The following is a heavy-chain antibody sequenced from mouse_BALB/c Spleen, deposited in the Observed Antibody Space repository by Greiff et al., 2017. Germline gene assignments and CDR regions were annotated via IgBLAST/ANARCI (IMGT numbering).Heavy chain of an antibody. J-gene: IGHJ2*01. CDR2: IAHGSGST. Sequence: DLVKPGASVKLSCKASGYTFTSYWINWIKQRPGQGLEWIGRIAHGSGSTYYNEMFKGKATLTVDTSSSKAYIQLSSLSSEDSAVYFCARTSYYYGSSYHYFDYWGQGTTLTVSS. CDR1: GYTFTSYW. D-gene: IGHD1-1*01. CDR3: ARTSYYYGSSYHYFDY. V-gene: IGHV1S41*01.